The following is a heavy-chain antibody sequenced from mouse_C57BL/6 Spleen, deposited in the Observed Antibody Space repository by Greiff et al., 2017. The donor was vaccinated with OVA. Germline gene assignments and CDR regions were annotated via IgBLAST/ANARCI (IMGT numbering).Heavy chain of an antibody. D-gene: IGHD2-5*01. J-gene: IGHJ4*01. CDR1: GFTFSDYG. Sequence: EVHLVESGGGLVKPGGSLKLSCAASGFTFSDYGMHWVRQAPEKGLEWVAYISSGSSTIYYADTVKGRFTISRDNAKNTLFLQMTSLRSEDTAMYYCASPYYSNGGYYAMDYWGQGTSVTVSS. CDR3: ASPYYSNGGYYAMDY. V-gene: IGHV5-17*01. CDR2: ISSGSSTI.